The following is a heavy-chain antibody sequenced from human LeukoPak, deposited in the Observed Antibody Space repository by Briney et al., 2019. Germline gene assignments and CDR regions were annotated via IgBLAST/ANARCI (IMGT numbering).Heavy chain of an antibody. CDR3: AKRGVVIRVILVGFHKEAYYFES. CDR2: ISDSGGST. CDR1: GIILSNYG. Sequence: SGGSLRLSCAVSGIILSNYGMSWVRQAPGKGLEWVAGISDSGGSTKYADSVKGRFTIARDNRKNTLYLQMNSLRAEDTAVYFCAKRGVVIRVILVGFHKEAYYFESWGQGALVTVSS. J-gene: IGHJ4*02. V-gene: IGHV3-23*01. D-gene: IGHD3/OR15-3a*01.